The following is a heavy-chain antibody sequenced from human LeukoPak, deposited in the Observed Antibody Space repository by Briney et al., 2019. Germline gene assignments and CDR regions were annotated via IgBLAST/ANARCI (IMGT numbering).Heavy chain of an antibody. D-gene: IGHD4-17*01. CDR2: INSDGSST. J-gene: IGHJ4*02. CDR3: ARGPSTVTTPLAY. CDR1: GFTSSSYW. V-gene: IGHV3-74*01. Sequence: GGSLRLSCAASGFTSSSYWMHWVRQAPGKGLVWVSRINSDGSSTSYADSVKGRFTISRDNAKNTLYLQMNSLRAEDTAVYYCARGPSTVTTPLAYWGQGTLVTVSS.